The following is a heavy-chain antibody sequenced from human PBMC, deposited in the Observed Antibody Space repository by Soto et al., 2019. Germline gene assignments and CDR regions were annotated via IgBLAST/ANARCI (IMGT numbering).Heavy chain of an antibody. V-gene: IGHV2-5*02. Sequence: QITLNESGPTVVKPTETLTLTCTFSGFSLTTSEVGVGWVRQSPGKAPEWLAFIYWDDDKRYSTSLKSRLTITKDTSKNQVVLTMANVDPADTATYYCAHRVLRAVFGLVTTTAIYFDFWGQGTPVVVSS. CDR2: IYWDDDK. D-gene: IGHD3-3*01. J-gene: IGHJ4*02. CDR1: GFSLTTSEVG. CDR3: AHRVLRAVFGLVTTTAIYFDF.